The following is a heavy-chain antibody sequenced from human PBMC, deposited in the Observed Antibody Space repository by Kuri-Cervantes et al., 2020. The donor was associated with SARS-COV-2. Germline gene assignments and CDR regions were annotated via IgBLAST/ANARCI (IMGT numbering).Heavy chain of an antibody. CDR2: IYTSGST. CDR1: GGSFSGYY. V-gene: IGHV4-59*10. J-gene: IGHJ4*02. D-gene: IGHD6-13*01. CDR3: ARGVIAAAPRLLMARPNLDY. Sequence: SETLSLTCAVYGGSFSGYYWSWIRQPPGKGLEWIGRIYTSGSTNYNPSLKSRVTMSVDTSKNQFSLKLSSVTAADTAVYYCARGVIAAAPRLLMARPNLDYWGQGTLVTVSS.